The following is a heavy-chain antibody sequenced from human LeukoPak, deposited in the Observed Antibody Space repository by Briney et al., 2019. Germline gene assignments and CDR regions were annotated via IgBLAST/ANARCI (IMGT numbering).Heavy chain of an antibody. J-gene: IGHJ5*02. CDR2: ISSSGSTI. V-gene: IGHV3-48*03. D-gene: IGHD2-21*01. Sequence: GGSLRLSCAASGFTFSSYEMNWVRQAPGKGLEWVSYISSSGSTIYYADSVKGRFTISGDNAKKSLYLQMNSLRAEDTAVYYCARVAPNWFDPWGQGTLVTVSS. CDR3: ARVAPNWFDP. CDR1: GFTFSSYE.